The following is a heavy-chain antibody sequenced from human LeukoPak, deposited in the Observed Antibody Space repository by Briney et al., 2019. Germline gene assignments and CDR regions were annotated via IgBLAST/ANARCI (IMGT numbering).Heavy chain of an antibody. D-gene: IGHD5-12*01. Sequence: ASVKVSCKASGYSFTSYYMHWVRQAPGQGLEWMGFINPSGSSAAYAQKFQGRLTMTRDMFTSTDYMELTSLTSDDTAVYYCARGPSGYHNTGGQGTLVTVSS. V-gene: IGHV1-46*01. CDR2: INPSGSSA. J-gene: IGHJ4*02. CDR3: ARGPSGYHNT. CDR1: GYSFTSYY.